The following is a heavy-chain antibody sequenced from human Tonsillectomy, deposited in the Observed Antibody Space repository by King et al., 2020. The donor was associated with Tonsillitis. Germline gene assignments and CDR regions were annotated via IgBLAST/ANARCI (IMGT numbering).Heavy chain of an antibody. J-gene: IGHJ4*02. CDR3: ARRFYGDYYYFDY. Sequence: LQLQESGPGLVKPSETLSLTCTVSGGSISSSSYYWGWIRQPPGQGLEWIGSIYYSGSTYYNPSLKSRVTISVDTSKKQFSLKLSSVTAADTAVYYCARRFYGDYYYFDYWGQGTLVTVSS. CDR2: IYYSGST. D-gene: IGHD4-17*01. V-gene: IGHV4-39*07. CDR1: GGSISSSSYY.